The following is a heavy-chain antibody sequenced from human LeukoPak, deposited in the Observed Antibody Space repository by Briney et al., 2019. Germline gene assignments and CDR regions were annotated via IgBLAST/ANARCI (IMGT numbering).Heavy chain of an antibody. CDR3: ARDIVVVVAASGRYYYYGMDV. CDR1: GGSISSGDYY. V-gene: IGHV4-30-4*01. Sequence: SETLSLTCTVSGGSISSGDYYWSWIRQPPGKGLEWIGYIYYSGSTYYNPSLKSRVSISVDTSKNQFSLKLSSVTAADTAVYYCARDIVVVVAASGRYYYYGMDVWGQGTTVTVSS. D-gene: IGHD2-15*01. J-gene: IGHJ6*02. CDR2: IYYSGST.